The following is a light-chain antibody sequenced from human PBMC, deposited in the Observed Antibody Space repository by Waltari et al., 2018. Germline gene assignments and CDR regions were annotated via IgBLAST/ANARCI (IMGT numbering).Light chain of an antibody. CDR3: LQYYNFSWT. V-gene: IGKV1-6*01. CDR2: TAS. Sequence: AIQMTQSPSSLSASVGDRVTITCRTSQGITNDLAWYQQKPGKAPKLLLYTASTLQSGVPSRFSGSGSGTDFSLTISSLQPEDFATYYCLQYYNFSWTFGKGTKVEIK. J-gene: IGKJ1*01. CDR1: QGITND.